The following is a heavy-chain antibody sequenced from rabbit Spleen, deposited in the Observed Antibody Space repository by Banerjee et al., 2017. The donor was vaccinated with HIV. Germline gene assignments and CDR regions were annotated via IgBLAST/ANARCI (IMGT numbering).Heavy chain of an antibody. D-gene: IGHD8-1*01. Sequence: QEQLEESGGDLVKPEGSLTLTCTASGFSFSGDYWIYWVRQAPGKGLEWIACVSGATGNIMYATWAKGRVTISKTSSTTVTLQMTSLTAADTATYFCARGDGGISYALRLWGPGTLVTVS. V-gene: IGHV1S45*01. J-gene: IGHJ4*01. CDR1: GFSFSGDYW. CDR2: VSGATGNI. CDR3: ARGDGGISYALRL.